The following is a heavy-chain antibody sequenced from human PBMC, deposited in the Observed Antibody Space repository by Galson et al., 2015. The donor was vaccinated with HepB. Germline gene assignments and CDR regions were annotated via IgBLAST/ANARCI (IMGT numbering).Heavy chain of an antibody. CDR3: ACQVGPEYRFYYYMGV. CDR2: INTSSGKP. J-gene: IGHJ6*03. CDR1: GYTFTNYA. D-gene: IGHD1-26*01. V-gene: IGHV7-4-1*02. Sequence: SVKVSCKASGYTFTNYAMNWVRQAPGRGLEWMGWINTSSGKPTYAQGFTGRFVFSLDTSVSTAYLQISSLKAEDTAVYYCACQVGPEYRFYYYMGVWGKGTTVTVSS.